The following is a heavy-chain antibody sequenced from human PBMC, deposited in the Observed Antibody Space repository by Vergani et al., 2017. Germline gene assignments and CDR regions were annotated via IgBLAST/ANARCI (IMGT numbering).Heavy chain of an antibody. V-gene: IGHV5-51*01. CDR3: ARLYGRDSSGSKYCDY. CDR1: GYSFTNYW. J-gene: IGHJ4*02. D-gene: IGHD3-22*01. CDR2: IHPADSDT. Sequence: EVQLVQSGAEVKKPGESLKISCQISGYSFTNYWIGWVRQMPGKGLEWMGIIHPADSDTGYSPSFQGQVTISVDKSISTAYLQRSSLRASDSAMYYCARLYGRDSSGSKYCDYWGQGALVTVSS.